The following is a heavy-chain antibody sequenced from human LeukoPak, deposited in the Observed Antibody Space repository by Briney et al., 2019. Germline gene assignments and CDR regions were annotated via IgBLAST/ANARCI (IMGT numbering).Heavy chain of an antibody. J-gene: IGHJ4*02. Sequence: GGSLRLSCAASEFTVNNNYLSWVRLAPGKGLEWVSIIYSDGSTYYADSVKGRFTISRDNAKNSLYLQMSSLRAEDTAVYYCARVDGDYWGQGTLVTVSS. CDR2: IYSDGST. CDR3: ARVDGDY. CDR1: EFTVNNNY. V-gene: IGHV3-53*01. D-gene: IGHD3/OR15-3a*01.